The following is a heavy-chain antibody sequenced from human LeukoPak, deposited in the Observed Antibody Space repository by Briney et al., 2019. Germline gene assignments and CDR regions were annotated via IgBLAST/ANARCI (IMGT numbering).Heavy chain of an antibody. V-gene: IGHV3-74*01. CDR2: INSDGSST. Sequence: GRSLRLSCAASGFTFSSYWMHWVRQAPGKGLVWVSRINSDGSSTSYADSVKGRFTISRDNAKNTLYLQMNSLRAEDTAVYYCARDLPRWLVPEYFDYWGQGTLVTVSS. CDR3: ARDLPRWLVPEYFDY. J-gene: IGHJ4*02. D-gene: IGHD6-19*01. CDR1: GFTFSSYW.